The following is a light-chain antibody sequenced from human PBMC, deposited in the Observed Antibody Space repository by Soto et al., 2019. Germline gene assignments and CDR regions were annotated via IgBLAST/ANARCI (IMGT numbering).Light chain of an antibody. V-gene: IGLV2-14*01. CDR2: EVS. Sequence: QSVLTQPASVSGSPGQSITISCTGTDSDVASYNYVSWYQQYPGKAPQLIIYEVSNRPSGVSNRFSGSKSGNTASLTISGLQAEDEADYYCSSYTIRSTYVFGTGTKVTVL. CDR3: SSYTIRSTYV. J-gene: IGLJ1*01. CDR1: DSDVASYNY.